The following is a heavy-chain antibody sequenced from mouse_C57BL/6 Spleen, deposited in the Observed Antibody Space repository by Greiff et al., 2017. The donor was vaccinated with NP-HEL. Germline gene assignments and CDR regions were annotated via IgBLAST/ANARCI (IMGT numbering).Heavy chain of an antibody. D-gene: IGHD2-10*02. CDR1: GFTFSDYG. CDR3: ARLGYGNLSWFAY. CDR2: ISSGSSTI. Sequence: EVQWVESGGGLVKPGGSLKLSCAASGFTFSDYGMHWVRQAPEKGLEWVAYISSGSSTIYYADTVKGRFTISRDNAKNTLFLQMTSLRSEDTAMYYCARLGYGNLSWFAYWGQGTLVTVSA. J-gene: IGHJ3*01. V-gene: IGHV5-17*01.